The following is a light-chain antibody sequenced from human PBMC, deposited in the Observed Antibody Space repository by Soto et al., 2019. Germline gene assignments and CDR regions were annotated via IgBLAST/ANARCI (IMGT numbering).Light chain of an antibody. CDR3: QQYISYWT. J-gene: IGKJ1*01. CDR2: KAS. V-gene: IGKV1-5*03. Sequence: DIQMTQSPSTLSASVGDRVTITCRASQNINSWLAWYQQKPGKAPKLLIYKASNLESGVPSRFSGSGSGTEFTLTISNLQPDDFATYYCQQYISYWTFGQGTKVEIK. CDR1: QNINSW.